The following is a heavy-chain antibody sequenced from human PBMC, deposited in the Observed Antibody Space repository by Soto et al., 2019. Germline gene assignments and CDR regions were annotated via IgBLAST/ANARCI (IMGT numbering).Heavy chain of an antibody. D-gene: IGHD3-3*01. J-gene: IGHJ6*03. Sequence: QVQLQESGPGLMKPSETLSLTCTVSGSSITSFYWSWIRQSPGKGLEWIGYIYYSGNSNYNPSLKSRVTISVDTSKNQLSLKLSSVTAADTAVYYCARQGGEWLFGVHMDVWGKGTTVIVSS. CDR2: IYYSGNS. V-gene: IGHV4-59*08. CDR3: ARQGGEWLFGVHMDV. CDR1: GSSITSFY.